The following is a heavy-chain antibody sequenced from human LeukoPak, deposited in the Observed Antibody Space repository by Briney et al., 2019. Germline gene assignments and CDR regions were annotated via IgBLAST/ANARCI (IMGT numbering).Heavy chain of an antibody. Sequence: GSLRLSCAASGFTFNTYYMTWVRQAPGKALEWVAGIKQDGSENYYMDSVKGRFTISRDNSRNSLYLQMNSLRAEDTAVYFCARERYCTSATCYVGVPFDSWGQGTLVTVSS. V-gene: IGHV3-7*01. J-gene: IGHJ4*02. D-gene: IGHD2-2*01. CDR3: ARERYCTSATCYVGVPFDS. CDR2: IKQDGSEN. CDR1: GFTFNTYY.